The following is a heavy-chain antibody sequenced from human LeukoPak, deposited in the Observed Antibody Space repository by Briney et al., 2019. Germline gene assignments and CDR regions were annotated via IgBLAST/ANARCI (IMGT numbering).Heavy chain of an antibody. D-gene: IGHD1-1*01. V-gene: IGHV4-38-2*02. J-gene: IGHJ3*02. CDR2: MFHTGNS. Sequence: PSETLSLTCTVFGYSLNNSYYWGWIRQAPGKGLEWIGSMFHTGNSYYNPSLKRRVTIAIDTSKNQFSLKLSSVTAADTAGYYGAREWNNYAFEIWGQGTMVSVSS. CDR1: GYSLNNSYY. CDR3: AREWNNYAFEI.